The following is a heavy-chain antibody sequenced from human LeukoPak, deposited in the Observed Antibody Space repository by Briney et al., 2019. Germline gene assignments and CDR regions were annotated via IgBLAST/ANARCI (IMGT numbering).Heavy chain of an antibody. CDR2: ISSTGGTI. CDR1: GFTFSSYS. V-gene: IGHV3-48*04. Sequence: GGSLRLSCAASGFTFSSYSMNWVRQAPGKGLEWVSYISSTGGTIYYADSVKGRFTISRDNAKNSLYLQMNSLRAEDTAVYYCARDLGNYYYDSSGYYPPGYWGQGTLVTVSS. D-gene: IGHD3-22*01. J-gene: IGHJ4*02. CDR3: ARDLGNYYYDSSGYYPPGY.